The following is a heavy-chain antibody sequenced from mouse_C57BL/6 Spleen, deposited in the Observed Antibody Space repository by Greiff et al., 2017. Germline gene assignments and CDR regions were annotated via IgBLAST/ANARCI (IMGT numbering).Heavy chain of an antibody. D-gene: IGHD2-2*01. CDR1: GFSLTSYG. CDR2: IWSGGST. V-gene: IGHV2-2*01. CDR3: ARNGGYDLYAMDY. Sequence: VKLVESGPGLVQPSQSLSITCTVSGFSLTSYGVHWVRQSPGKGLEWLGVIWSGGSTDYNAAFISRLSISKDNSKSQVFFKMNSLQADDTAIYYCARNGGYDLYAMDYWGQGTSVTVSS. J-gene: IGHJ4*01.